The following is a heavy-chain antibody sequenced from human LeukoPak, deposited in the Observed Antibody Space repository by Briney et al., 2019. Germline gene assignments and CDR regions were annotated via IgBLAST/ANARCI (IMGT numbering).Heavy chain of an antibody. Sequence: PSETLSLTCSVSGGSISTYYWSWVRQPPGKGLEWIGYISYSGITDYNPSLKSRVTISVDTSMNQFSLKLSSVTAADTAECYCARDLGDWHVDYWGQGTLVTVSS. V-gene: IGHV4-59*12. CDR1: GGSISTYY. CDR3: ARDLGDWHVDY. CDR2: ISYSGIT. D-gene: IGHD3-16*01. J-gene: IGHJ4*02.